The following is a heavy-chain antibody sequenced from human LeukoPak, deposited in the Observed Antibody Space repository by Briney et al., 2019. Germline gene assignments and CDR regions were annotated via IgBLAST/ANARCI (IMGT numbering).Heavy chain of an antibody. J-gene: IGHJ5*02. CDR1: GGSISSYY. CDR2: IYYSGST. CDR3: ARVPGYSSGWSSYNWFDP. Sequence: SETLSLTCTVSGGSISSYYWSWIRQPPGKGLEWIGNIYYSGSTNYNPSLKSRVTISVDTSKNQFSLKLSSVTAADTAVYYCARVPGYSSGWSSYNWFDPWGQGTLVTVSS. V-gene: IGHV4-59*01. D-gene: IGHD6-19*01.